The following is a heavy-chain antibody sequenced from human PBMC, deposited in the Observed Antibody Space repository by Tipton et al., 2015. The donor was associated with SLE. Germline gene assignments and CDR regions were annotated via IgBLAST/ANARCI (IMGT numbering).Heavy chain of an antibody. CDR3: ARGGYGAFDI. CDR1: GYSFTSYW. Sequence: QLVQSGAEVKKPGESLKISCKGSGYSFTSYWIGWVRQMPGKGLEWMGNTFYNPSLKSRVTILVDTSKNQFSLKLSSVTAADTAVYYCARGGYGAFDIWGQGTMVTVSS. D-gene: IGHD5-18*01. CDR2: T. J-gene: IGHJ3*02. V-gene: IGHV5-51*03.